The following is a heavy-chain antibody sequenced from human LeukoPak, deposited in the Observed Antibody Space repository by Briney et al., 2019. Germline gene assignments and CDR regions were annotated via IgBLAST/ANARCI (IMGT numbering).Heavy chain of an antibody. CDR1: GYSISSGYY. CDR2: IYHSGST. CDR3: ARTPSPGYYDSSGYPLYYFDY. J-gene: IGHJ4*02. V-gene: IGHV4-38-2*02. Sequence: SETLSLTCTVSGYSISSGYYWGWIRQPPGEGVEWIGSIYHSGSTYYNPSLKSRVTISVDTSKNQFSLKLSSVTAADTAVYYCARTPSPGYYDSSGYPLYYFDYWGQGTLVTVSS. D-gene: IGHD3-22*01.